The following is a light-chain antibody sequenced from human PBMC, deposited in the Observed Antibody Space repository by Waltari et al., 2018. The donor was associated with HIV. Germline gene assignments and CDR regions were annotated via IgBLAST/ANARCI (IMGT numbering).Light chain of an antibody. CDR1: QTVYSDY. CDR3: QQYGRSAT. J-gene: IGKJ1*01. CDR2: GAS. V-gene: IGKV3-20*01. Sequence: EFVLTQSPGTLSLSPGERATLSCRASQTVYSDYLAWYQQKPGQAPRLLSAGASSRATGIPDRVSGSGSGTDFTLTISRLEPEDFAVYYCQQYGRSATFGQGTKVEIK.